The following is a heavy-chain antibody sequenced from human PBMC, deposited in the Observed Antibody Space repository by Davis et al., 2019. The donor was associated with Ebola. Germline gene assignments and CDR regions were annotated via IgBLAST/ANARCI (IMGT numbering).Heavy chain of an antibody. CDR2: ISSRGTNI. CDR1: GFTFTSYA. CDR3: ARQPLWFGQNYFEY. Sequence: GESLKISCAASGFTFTSYAMDWVRQAPGKGLEWVSYISSRGTNIYYADSVKGRFTISRDNSKNTLYLQMNSLRAEDTAVYYCARQPLWFGQNYFEYWGQGTLVTVSS. V-gene: IGHV3-48*01. D-gene: IGHD3-10*01. J-gene: IGHJ4*02.